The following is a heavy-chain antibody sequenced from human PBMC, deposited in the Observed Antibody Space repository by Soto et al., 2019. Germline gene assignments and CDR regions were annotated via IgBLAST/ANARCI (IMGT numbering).Heavy chain of an antibody. D-gene: IGHD2-2*01. CDR1: GHTFHTYA. V-gene: IGHV3-23*01. CDR3: AKVSRGIGVVPAALN. J-gene: IGHJ4*02. CDR2: IRGSGGST. Sequence: EVQLLESGGGLVQPGGSLRLSWLASGHTFHTYAMGGAGQAPGKGLEWVPGIRGSGGSTYYADSVRGRFTISRDDSKNTLYLQMNSLRAEDTAVYYCAKVSRGIGVVPAALNWGQGTLVTVSS.